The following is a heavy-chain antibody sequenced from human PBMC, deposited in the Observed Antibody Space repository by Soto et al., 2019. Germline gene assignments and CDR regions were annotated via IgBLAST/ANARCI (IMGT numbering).Heavy chain of an antibody. CDR1: GGSISSYY. CDR3: ARAEFDS. V-gene: IGHV4-59*01. J-gene: IGHJ4*02. CDR2: IYYSGST. Sequence: SETLSLTCTVSGGSISSYYWNWIRQPPGKGLEWIGYIYYSGSTKYNPSLKSRVTISVDTSKNQFSLKVGSVTAADTAVYYCARAEFDSWGQGTLVTVSS.